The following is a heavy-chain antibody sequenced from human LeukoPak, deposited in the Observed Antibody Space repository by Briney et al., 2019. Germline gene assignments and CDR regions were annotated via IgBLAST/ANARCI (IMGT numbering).Heavy chain of an antibody. J-gene: IGHJ6*02. CDR1: GFTVSSNY. CDR3: ASRRKSFYGMDV. CDR2: ICSGGST. Sequence: GGSLRLSCAASGFTVSSNYMSWVRQAPGKGLEWVSVICSGGSTYYADSVKGRFTISRDNSKNTLYLQMNSLRAEDTAVYYCASRRKSFYGMDVWGQGTTVTVSS. V-gene: IGHV3-53*01. D-gene: IGHD1-26*01.